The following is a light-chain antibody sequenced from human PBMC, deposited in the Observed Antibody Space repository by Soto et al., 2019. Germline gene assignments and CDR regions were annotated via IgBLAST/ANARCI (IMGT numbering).Light chain of an antibody. CDR2: KVS. V-gene: IGKV1-5*03. J-gene: IGKJ1*01. CDR3: QQYNSYPGT. Sequence: DIQMTQSPSTLSASVGDRVTITCRASQTVNSWLAWYQHKPGKAPNLLIYKVSSLASGVPSRFSGSGSGTEFTLTITSLQPDDFATYYCQQYNSYPGTFGQGTK. CDR1: QTVNSW.